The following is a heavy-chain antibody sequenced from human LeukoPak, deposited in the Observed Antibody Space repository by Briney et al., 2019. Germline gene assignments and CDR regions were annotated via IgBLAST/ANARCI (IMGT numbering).Heavy chain of an antibody. CDR2: INPNSGGT. Sequence: GASVKVSCKASGYTFTGYYMHWVRQAPGQELEWMGWINPNSGGTNYAQKFQGRVTMTRDTSISTAYMELSRLRTDDTAVYYCARMVPYYDILTGYTPWFDPWGQGTLVTVSS. CDR3: ARMVPYYDILTGYTPWFDP. D-gene: IGHD3-9*01. CDR1: GYTFTGYY. V-gene: IGHV1-2*02. J-gene: IGHJ5*02.